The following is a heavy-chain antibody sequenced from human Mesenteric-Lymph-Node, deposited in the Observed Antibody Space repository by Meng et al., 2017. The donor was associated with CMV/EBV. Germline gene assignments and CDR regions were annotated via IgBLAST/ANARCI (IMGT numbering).Heavy chain of an antibody. CDR2: INGGDDST. CDR3: AKDAPLEWSRIPNWFDS. CDR1: FPFSSYA. V-gene: IGHV3-23*01. Sequence: FPFSSYAMSWVRQTSGKGLEWVSIINGGDDSTYYADSVKGRFTISSENSKNTLYLQMNSLRAEDTAVYYCAKDAPLEWSRIPNWFDSWGQGTLVTVSS. J-gene: IGHJ5*01. D-gene: IGHD3-3*01.